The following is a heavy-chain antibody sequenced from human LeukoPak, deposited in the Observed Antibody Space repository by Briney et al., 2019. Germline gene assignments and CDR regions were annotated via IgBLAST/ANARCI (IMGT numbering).Heavy chain of an antibody. J-gene: IGHJ6*02. CDR1: GYTFTSYG. CDR3: ATTPYYYYGMDV. V-gene: IGHV1-18*01. D-gene: IGHD2-15*01. CDR2: ISAYNGNT. Sequence: ASVKVSCKASGYTFTSYGISWVRQAPGQGLEWMGWISAYNGNTNYAQKLQGRVTMTTDTSTSTAYMELRSLRSDDTAVYYYATTPYYYYGMDVWGQGTTVTVSS.